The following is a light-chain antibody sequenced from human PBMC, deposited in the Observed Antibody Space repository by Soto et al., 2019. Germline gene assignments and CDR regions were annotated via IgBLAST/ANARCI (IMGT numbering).Light chain of an antibody. J-gene: IGLJ3*02. CDR2: TTN. Sequence: QAVVTEEASLTVSPVGTVTLTGASSPGAVTSGNYPSWFEQKPGQAPRTLIYTTNSKHSWTPARFSGSLLGDKAALTLSGVQPEDEADYYCLLYYGGAQLVFGGGTKLTVL. CDR1: PGAVTSGNY. V-gene: IGLV7-43*01. CDR3: LLYYGGAQLV.